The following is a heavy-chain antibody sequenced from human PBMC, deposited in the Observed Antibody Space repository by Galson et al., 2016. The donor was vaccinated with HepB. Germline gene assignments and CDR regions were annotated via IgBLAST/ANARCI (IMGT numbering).Heavy chain of an antibody. J-gene: IGHJ4*02. Sequence: SETLSLTCTVSGGSISSSNYYWGWIRQPPDKGLQWIGTISYGGNTYYNSSLNSRLTISVDTSKNQLSLRLTSLTAADTAVYYCVGDITTAGADFDYWGQGTLVTVSS. CDR3: VGDITTAGADFDY. CDR2: ISYGGNT. V-gene: IGHV4-39*01. CDR1: GGSISSSNYY. D-gene: IGHD6-13*01.